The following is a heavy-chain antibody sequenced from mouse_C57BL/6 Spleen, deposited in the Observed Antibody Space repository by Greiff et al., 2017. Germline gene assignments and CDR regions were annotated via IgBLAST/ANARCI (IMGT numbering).Heavy chain of an antibody. J-gene: IGHJ4*01. Sequence: QVQLQQSGAELARPGASVKMSCKASGYTFTSYTMHWVNQRPGQGLEWIGYITPSSGYTKYNQKFKDKATLTADKSSSTAYMQLSSLTSEDSAVYYGARAGGYDVRDDAMDYWGQGTSGTVSS. V-gene: IGHV1-4*01. CDR2: ITPSSGYT. CDR3: ARAGGYDVRDDAMDY. CDR1: GYTFTSYT. D-gene: IGHD2-2*01.